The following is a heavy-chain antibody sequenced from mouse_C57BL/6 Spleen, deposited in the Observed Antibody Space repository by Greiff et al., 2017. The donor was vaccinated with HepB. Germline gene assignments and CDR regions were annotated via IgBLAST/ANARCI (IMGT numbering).Heavy chain of an antibody. V-gene: IGHV1-59*01. J-gene: IGHJ4*01. CDR2: IDPSDSYT. Sequence: QVQLQQPGAELVRPGTSVKLSCKASGYTFTSYWMHWVKQRPGQGLEWIGVIDPSDSYTNYNQKFKGKATLTVDTSSSTAYMQLSSLTSEDSAVYDCARGGSSNYYAMDYWGQGTTVTVSS. D-gene: IGHD2-5*01. CDR1: GYTFTSYW. CDR3: ARGGSSNYYAMDY.